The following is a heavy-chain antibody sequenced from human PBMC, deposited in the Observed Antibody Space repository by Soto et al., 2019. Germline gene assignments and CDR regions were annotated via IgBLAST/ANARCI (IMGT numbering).Heavy chain of an antibody. CDR3: AKDRDSSGWLGFDY. J-gene: IGHJ4*02. V-gene: IGHV3-9*01. CDR1: GFTFDDYA. Sequence: EVQLVESGGGLVQPGRSLRLSCAASGFTFDDYAMHWVRQAPGKGLEWVSGISGNSGSIGYADSVKGRFTISRDNAKNSLYLQMNSLRVEDTALYYCAKDRDSSGWLGFDYWGQGTLVTVSS. D-gene: IGHD6-19*01. CDR2: ISGNSGSI.